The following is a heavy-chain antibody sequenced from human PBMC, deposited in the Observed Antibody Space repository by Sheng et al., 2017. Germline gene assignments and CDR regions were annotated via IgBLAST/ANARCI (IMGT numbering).Heavy chain of an antibody. V-gene: IGHV3-23*04. CDR3: AKGLSRIRISEGFDY. CDR2: MTYNTVDT. J-gene: IGHJ4*02. CDR1: GFTFTNYA. Sequence: EVQLVESGGGLVEPGGSLRLSCAASGFTFTNYAMTWVRQAPEKGLEWVSTMTYNTVDTYYAASVKGRFTVSRDISKSTLYLQMNSLRADDTAIYYCAKGLSRIRISEGFDYWGQGTLVTVSS. D-gene: IGHD2-2*01.